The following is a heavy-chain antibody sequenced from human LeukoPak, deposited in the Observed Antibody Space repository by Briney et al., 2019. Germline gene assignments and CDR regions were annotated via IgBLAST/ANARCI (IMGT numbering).Heavy chain of an antibody. CDR2: ISSGGGTT. CDR1: GFTFSNYA. D-gene: IGHD6-19*01. V-gene: IGHV3-23*01. J-gene: IGHJ4*02. Sequence: PGGSLRLSCAASGFTFSNYAMNWVRLAPGKGLEWVSVISSGGGTTYYSDSVKGRFIISRDNSKNMLYLQMNSLRADDTALYYCAKAGIAVPATPEYCGQGTQVTVSS. CDR3: AKAGIAVPATPEY.